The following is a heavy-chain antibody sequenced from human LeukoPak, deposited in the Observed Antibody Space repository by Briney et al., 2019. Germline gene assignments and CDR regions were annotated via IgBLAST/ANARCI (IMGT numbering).Heavy chain of an antibody. J-gene: IGHJ4*02. CDR3: AKDQSQ. V-gene: IGHV3-30*18. Sequence: GGSLRLSCAASGFTFSDYVTHWVRQAPGKGLEWVAVISIDGNNKYYGDSVKGRFTISRDNSKNTLYLQINSLRPEDTAVYYCAKDQSQWGQGTLVIVSS. CDR2: ISIDGNNK. CDR1: GFTFSDYV.